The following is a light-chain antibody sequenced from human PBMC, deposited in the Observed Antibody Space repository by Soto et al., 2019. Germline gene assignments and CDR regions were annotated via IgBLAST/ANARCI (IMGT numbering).Light chain of an antibody. V-gene: IGLV1-51*01. J-gene: IGLJ1*01. CDR2: DND. Sequence: QAVLTQPPSVSAAPGQRVSISCSGSSSNIGHNYLSWYQQLPGTAPKLLIYDNDKRPSGIPDRFSGSKSGTTATLGITGLQTGDEADYCCGTWDNSLNAYVFGAGTKVTVL. CDR1: SSNIGHNY. CDR3: GTWDNSLNAYV.